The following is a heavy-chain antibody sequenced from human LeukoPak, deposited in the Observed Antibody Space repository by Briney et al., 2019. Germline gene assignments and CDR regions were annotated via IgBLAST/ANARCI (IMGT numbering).Heavy chain of an antibody. V-gene: IGHV3-21*01. Sequence: GGSLRLSCAASGFTFSTYSMNWVRQAPGRGLEWVSYISNSGDNIYYGDSVKGRFTISRDNAKDSLYLQMNSLRAEDTAVYYCVRGLSGSYSYWGQGTLVSVSS. J-gene: IGHJ4*02. CDR1: GFTFSTYS. CDR3: VRGLSGSYSY. CDR2: ISNSGDNI. D-gene: IGHD3-10*01.